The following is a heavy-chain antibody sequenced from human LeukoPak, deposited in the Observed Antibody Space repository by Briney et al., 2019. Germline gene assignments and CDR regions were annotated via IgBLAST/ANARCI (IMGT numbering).Heavy chain of an antibody. Sequence: ASVKVSCKASGYTFTGYYMHWVRQAPGQGLEWMGWLNPNSGGTNYAQKFQGRVTMTRDTSISTAYMELSRLRSDDTAVYYCARGQMFGELLGYWGQGTLVTVSS. CDR1: GYTFTGYY. D-gene: IGHD3-10*02. J-gene: IGHJ4*02. CDR3: ARGQMFGELLGY. V-gene: IGHV1-2*02. CDR2: LNPNSGGT.